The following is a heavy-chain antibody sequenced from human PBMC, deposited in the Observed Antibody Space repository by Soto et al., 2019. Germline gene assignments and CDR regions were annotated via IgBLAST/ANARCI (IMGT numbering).Heavy chain of an antibody. D-gene: IGHD2-15*01. CDR1: GGSISSGDYY. J-gene: IGHJ5*02. CDR2: IYYSGST. V-gene: IGHV4-30-4*01. CDR3: ARGGMTALYCSGGSCPNWFDP. Sequence: SETLSLTCTVSGGSISSGDYYWSWIRQPPGKGLEWIGYIYYSGSTYYNPSLKSRVTISVDTSKNQFSLKLSSVTAADTAVYYCARGGMTALYCSGGSCPNWFDPWGQGTLVTVSS.